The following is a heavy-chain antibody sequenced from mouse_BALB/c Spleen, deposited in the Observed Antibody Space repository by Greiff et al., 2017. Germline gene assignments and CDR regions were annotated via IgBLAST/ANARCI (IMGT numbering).Heavy chain of an antibody. V-gene: IGHV3-2*02. CDR1: GYSITSDYA. Sequence: DVQLQESGPGLVKPSQSLSLTCTVTGYSITSDYAWNWIRQFPGNKLEWMGYISYSGSTSYNPSLKSRISITRDTSKNQFFLQLNSVTTEDTATYYCAREDYGNTRFAYWGQGTLVTVSA. CDR2: ISYSGST. J-gene: IGHJ3*01. D-gene: IGHD2-1*01. CDR3: AREDYGNTRFAY.